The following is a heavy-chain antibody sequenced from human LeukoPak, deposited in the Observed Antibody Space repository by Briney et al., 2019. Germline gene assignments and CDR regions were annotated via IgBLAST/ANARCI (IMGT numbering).Heavy chain of an antibody. D-gene: IGHD5-24*01. Sequence: KPGGSLRLSCAASGFTFSDYYMSWIRQAPGKGLEWVSYISSSSSYTNYADSVKGRFTISRDNSKNTLYLQMNSLRADDTAIYYCATDLVGWHYFDYWGQGTLVTVSS. CDR1: GFTFSDYY. J-gene: IGHJ4*02. CDR2: ISSSSSYT. CDR3: ATDLVGWHYFDY. V-gene: IGHV3-11*05.